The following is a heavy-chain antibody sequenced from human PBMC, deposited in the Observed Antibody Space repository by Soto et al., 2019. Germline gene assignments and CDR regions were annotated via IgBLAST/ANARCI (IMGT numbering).Heavy chain of an antibody. CDR3: ARDRGRSIAARRGGFFYYGMDV. Sequence: ASVKVSCKASGGTFSSYAISWVRQAPGQGLEWMGGIIPIFGTANYAQKFQGRVTITADESTSTAYMELSSLRSEDTAVYYCARDRGRSIAARRGGFFYYGMDVWGQGTTVTVSS. D-gene: IGHD6-6*01. CDR1: GGTFSSYA. J-gene: IGHJ6*02. CDR2: IIPIFGTA. V-gene: IGHV1-69*13.